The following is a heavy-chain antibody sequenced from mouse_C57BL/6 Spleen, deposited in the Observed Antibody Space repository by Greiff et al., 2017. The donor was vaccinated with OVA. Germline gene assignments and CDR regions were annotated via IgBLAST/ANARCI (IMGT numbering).Heavy chain of an antibody. J-gene: IGHJ1*03. CDR2: INPNNGGT. D-gene: IGHD2-12*01. CDR1: GYTFTDYY. CDR3: ARSPVSWYFDV. Sequence: EVQLQQSGPELVKPGASVKISCKASGYTFTDYYMNWVKQSHGKSLEWIGDINPNNGGTSYNQKFKGKATLTVDKSSSTAYMELRSLTSEDSAVYYCARSPVSWYFDVWGTGTTVTVSS. V-gene: IGHV1-26*01.